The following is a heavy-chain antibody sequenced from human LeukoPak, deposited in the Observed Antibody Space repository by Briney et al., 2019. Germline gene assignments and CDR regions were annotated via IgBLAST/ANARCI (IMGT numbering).Heavy chain of an antibody. D-gene: IGHD6-13*01. CDR1: GGSISNYY. Sequence: SETLSLTCTVSGGSISNYYWSWIRQPPGKGLEWIGYIYYGGSTNYNPSLKSRVTISVDTSKNQFSLKLNSMTAADTAVYYCARHLEYISSWKGYYFDCWGQGTLVTVSS. CDR2: IYYGGST. V-gene: IGHV4-59*01. CDR3: ARHLEYISSWKGYYFDC. J-gene: IGHJ4*02.